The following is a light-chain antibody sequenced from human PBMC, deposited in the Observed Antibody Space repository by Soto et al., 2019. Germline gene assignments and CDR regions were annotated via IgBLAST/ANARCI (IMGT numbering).Light chain of an antibody. CDR1: QSISSW. V-gene: IGKV1-5*03. J-gene: IGKJ1*01. CDR2: KAS. CDR3: QQYNSYSWT. Sequence: DIXXTQSPSTLSASVGDRVTITCRASQSISSWLAWYQQKPGKAPKLLIYKASSLESGVPSRFSGSGSGTEFTLTISSLQPDDFATYYCQQYNSYSWTFGQGTKVEIK.